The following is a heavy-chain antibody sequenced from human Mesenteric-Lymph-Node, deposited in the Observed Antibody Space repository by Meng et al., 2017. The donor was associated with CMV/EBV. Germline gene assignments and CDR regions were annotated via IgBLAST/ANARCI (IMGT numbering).Heavy chain of an antibody. CDR2: ISSSPTTI. V-gene: IGHV3-48*04. J-gene: IGHJ6*02. Sequence: GESLKISCAASGFTFSDYSMNWVRQAPGKGLEWLSYISSSPTTIYYADSVKGRFIISRDDAKGSLYLQMNNLRVDDTAVYYCAKDRSYRDGMGVWGQGTTVTVSS. CDR3: AKDRSYRDGMGV. CDR1: GFTFSDYS.